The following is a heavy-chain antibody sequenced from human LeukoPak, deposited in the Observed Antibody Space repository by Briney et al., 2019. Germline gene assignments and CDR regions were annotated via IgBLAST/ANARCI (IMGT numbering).Heavy chain of an antibody. CDR1: GYTFSSYG. Sequence: PGGSLRLSCAASGYTFSSYGMHWVRQAPGKGLEWVAFIRFDGTIKDYADSVKGRFTISRDNSKNTLNLLMNSLRVEDTAIYYCAKASWAGVTTTYFDYWGQGTLVTVSS. CDR2: IRFDGTIK. J-gene: IGHJ4*02. V-gene: IGHV3-30*02. D-gene: IGHD1-26*01. CDR3: AKASWAGVTTTYFDY.